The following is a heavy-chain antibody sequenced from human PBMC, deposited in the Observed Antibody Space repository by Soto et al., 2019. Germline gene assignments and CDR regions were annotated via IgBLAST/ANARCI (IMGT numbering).Heavy chain of an antibody. J-gene: IGHJ4*02. V-gene: IGHV5-51*01. D-gene: IGHD6-19*01. Sequence: GESLKISCKGSGYTFSSYWIAWLRQMPGKGLECMGIIYAADSDTRYSPSFQGQVTISVDKSISTAYLQWSSLKASDSAIYYCARLQITVAGALDYWVQGTLVTDSS. CDR2: IYAADSDT. CDR1: GYTFSSYW. CDR3: ARLQITVAGALDY.